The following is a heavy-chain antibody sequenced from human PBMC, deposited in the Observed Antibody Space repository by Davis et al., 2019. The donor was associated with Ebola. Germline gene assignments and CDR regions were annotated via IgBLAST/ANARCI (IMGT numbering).Heavy chain of an antibody. CDR3: ARFIAAPIKKYYYYGMDV. Sequence: AASVKVSCKASGYTFTSYGISWVRQAPGQGLEWMGWISAYNGNTNYAQKLQGRVTMTGDTSTSTVYMELSSLRSEDTAVYYCARFIAAPIKKYYYYGMDVWDQGTTVTVSS. CDR2: ISAYNGNT. CDR1: GYTFTSYG. J-gene: IGHJ6*02. V-gene: IGHV1-18*01. D-gene: IGHD6-13*01.